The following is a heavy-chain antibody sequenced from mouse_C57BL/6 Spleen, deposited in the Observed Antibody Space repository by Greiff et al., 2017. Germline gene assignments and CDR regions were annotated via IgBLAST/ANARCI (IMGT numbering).Heavy chain of an antibody. CDR3: AREGGALYAMDY. CDR2: IYPGDGDT. J-gene: IGHJ4*01. CDR1: GYAFSSSW. Sequence: VQLQQSGPELVKPGASVKISCKASGYAFSSSWMNWVKQRPGKGLEWIGRIYPGDGDTNYNGKFKSKATLTVDKSSSTAYMQLSSLTSEDSAVYYCAREGGALYAMDYWGQGTSVTVSS. V-gene: IGHV1-82*01.